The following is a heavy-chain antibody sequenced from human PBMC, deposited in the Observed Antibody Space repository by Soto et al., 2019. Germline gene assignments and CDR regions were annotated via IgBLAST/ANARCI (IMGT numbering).Heavy chain of an antibody. CDR2: INDRGSI. V-gene: IGHV4-34*01. Sequence: QVQLQQWGAGPLRPLETLSLTCGVSGGSFSGYYWAWIRQSPGKGLEWIGEINDRGSINYNPSLKSRVSISVDTSKNHYSLNLRSVTAAATAVYYCARESHDILTGPPWVWYFDLWGRGTLVTVSS. D-gene: IGHD3-9*01. J-gene: IGHJ2*01. CDR1: GGSFSGYY. CDR3: ARESHDILTGPPWVWYFDL.